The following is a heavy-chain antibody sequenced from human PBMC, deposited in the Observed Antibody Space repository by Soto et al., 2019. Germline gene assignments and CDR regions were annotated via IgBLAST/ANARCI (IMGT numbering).Heavy chain of an antibody. V-gene: IGHV3-11*05. D-gene: IGHD4-17*01. CDR1: GFTFSDYY. Sequence: QVQLVESGGGLVKPGGSLRLSCAASGFTFSDYYMRWIRQAPGKGLEWVSYISSSSSYTNYADSVKGRFTISRDNAKNSLYLQMNSLRAEDTAVYYCARPKGAGDNYGDYVEYYYGMDVWGQGTTVTVSS. CDR3: ARPKGAGDNYGDYVEYYYGMDV. CDR2: ISSSSSYT. J-gene: IGHJ6*02.